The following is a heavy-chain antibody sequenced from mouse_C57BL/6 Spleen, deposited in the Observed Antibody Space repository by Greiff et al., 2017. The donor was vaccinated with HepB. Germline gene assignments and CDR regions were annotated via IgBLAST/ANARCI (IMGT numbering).Heavy chain of an antibody. CDR1: GYAFTNYL. D-gene: IGHD1-1*01. Sequence: QVQLKESGAELVRPGTSVKVSCKASGYAFTNYLIEWVKQRPGQGLEWIGVINPGSGGTNYNEKFKGKATLTADKSSSTAYMQLSSLTSEDSAVYFCARCYGSSYGYFDVWGTGTTVTVSS. CDR2: INPGSGGT. V-gene: IGHV1-54*01. CDR3: ARCYGSSYGYFDV. J-gene: IGHJ1*03.